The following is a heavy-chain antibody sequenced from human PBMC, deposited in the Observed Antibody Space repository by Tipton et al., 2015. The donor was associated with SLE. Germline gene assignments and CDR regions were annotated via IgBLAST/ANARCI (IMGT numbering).Heavy chain of an antibody. CDR3: APIAEDSSAATGGGY. Sequence: TLSLTCTVSGGSISSSSYYWGWIRQPPGKGLEWIGSIYYSGSTYYNPSLKSRVTISVDTSKNQFSLKLSSVTAADTAVYYCAPIAEDSSAATGGGYWGQRTLVTVSS. D-gene: IGHD6-6*01. V-gene: IGHV4-39*07. CDR1: GGSISSSSYY. J-gene: IGHJ4*02. CDR2: IYYSGST.